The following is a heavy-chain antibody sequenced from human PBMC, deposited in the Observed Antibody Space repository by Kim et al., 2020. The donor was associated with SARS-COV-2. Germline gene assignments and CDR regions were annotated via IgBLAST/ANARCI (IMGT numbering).Heavy chain of an antibody. Sequence: GGSLRLSCAASGFTFSSYAMHWVRQAPGKGLEWVAVISYDGSNKYYADSVKGRFTISRDNSKNTLYLQMNSLRAEDTAVYYCASPLRFDLWGRGTLVTVSS. J-gene: IGHJ2*01. V-gene: IGHV3-30*04. CDR3: ASPLRFDL. CDR2: ISYDGSNK. CDR1: GFTFSSYA.